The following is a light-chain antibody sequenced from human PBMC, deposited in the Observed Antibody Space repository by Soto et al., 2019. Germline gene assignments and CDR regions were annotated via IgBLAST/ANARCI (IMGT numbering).Light chain of an antibody. Sequence: DIVMTQSPDSLAVSLGESATINCKSSQSVLYSSNNKNCVAWYQQKPGQPPKLLIYWASTRESGVPERFSGSGSGTDFTLTNSSLQAEEGAVYYCKPYDSNPPTCGQGPKVEI. CDR1: QSVLYSSNNKNC. CDR3: KPYDSNPPT. CDR2: WAS. V-gene: IGKV4-1*01. J-gene: IGKJ1*01.